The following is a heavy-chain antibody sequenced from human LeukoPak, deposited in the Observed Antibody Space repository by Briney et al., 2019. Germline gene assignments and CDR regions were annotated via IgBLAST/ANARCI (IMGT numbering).Heavy chain of an antibody. D-gene: IGHD3-9*01. CDR2: IHYSGST. V-gene: IGHV4-59*01. J-gene: IGHJ5*02. Sequence: SETLSLTCTVSGGSTSSYYWSWIRQPPGKGLEWIGYIHYSGSTNYKASPKSRVSISVDTSKNQFSLKLSSVTAADTAVYYYARLTGYSSESWFDPWGLGTLVTVSS. CDR3: ARLTGYSSESWFDP. CDR1: GGSTSSYY.